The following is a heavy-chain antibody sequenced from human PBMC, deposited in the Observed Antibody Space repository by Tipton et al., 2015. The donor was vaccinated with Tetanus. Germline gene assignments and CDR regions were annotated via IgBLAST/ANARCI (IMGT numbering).Heavy chain of an antibody. CDR1: GFTFTEAW. D-gene: IGHD3-3*02. J-gene: IGHJ4*02. CDR2: IKAGGTV. Sequence: SLRLSCVGSGFTFTEAWLSWVRQAPGKGLEWIGRIKAGGTVDYAASLKGRSTISRDDSKNTLYLQLNSLTTEDTAVYYCTTVSHFNLGALGTQVTVSS. V-gene: IGHV3-15*01. CDR3: TTVSHFNL.